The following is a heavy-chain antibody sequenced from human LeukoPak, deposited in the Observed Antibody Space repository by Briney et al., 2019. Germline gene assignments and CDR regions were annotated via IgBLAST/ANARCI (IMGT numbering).Heavy chain of an antibody. Sequence: PSQTLSLTCAISGHTFSSNSAAWNWLRQSPSRGLEWLGRTYYRSKWYNDYAVSVKSRITINPDTSKNQFSLQLNSVPPEDTAVYYCARAMRIAAAGTFYFDYWGQGTLVTVSS. CDR1: GHTFSSNSAA. V-gene: IGHV6-1*01. CDR3: ARAMRIAAAGTFYFDY. D-gene: IGHD6-25*01. CDR2: TYYRSKWYN. J-gene: IGHJ4*02.